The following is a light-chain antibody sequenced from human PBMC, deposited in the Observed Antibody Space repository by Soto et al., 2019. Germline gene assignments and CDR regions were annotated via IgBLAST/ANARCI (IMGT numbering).Light chain of an antibody. CDR1: SSDVGGYNY. V-gene: IGLV2-11*01. CDR2: DVT. J-gene: IGLJ1*01. Sequence: QSVLTQPRSVSGSPGQSVTISCTGTSSDVGGYNYVSWYEQPPVKAPKLMIYDVTKRLSGVPDRFSGSKSGNTASLTISGLQSYDQPDYYCCSYAGRSTRVFGTGTQLTLL. CDR3: CSYAGRSTRV.